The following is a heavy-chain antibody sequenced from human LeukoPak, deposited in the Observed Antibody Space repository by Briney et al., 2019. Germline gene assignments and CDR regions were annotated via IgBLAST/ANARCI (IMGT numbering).Heavy chain of an antibody. J-gene: IGHJ4*02. CDR2: INHSGST. CDR1: GGSFSGYY. Sequence: SETLSLTCAVYGGSFSGYYWSWIRQPPGKGLEWIGEINHSGSTNYNPSLKSRVTISVDTSKNQFSLKLSSVTATDTAVYYCASPSSSWYNRYYFDYWGQGTLVTVSS. D-gene: IGHD6-13*01. V-gene: IGHV4-34*01. CDR3: ASPSSSWYNRYYFDY.